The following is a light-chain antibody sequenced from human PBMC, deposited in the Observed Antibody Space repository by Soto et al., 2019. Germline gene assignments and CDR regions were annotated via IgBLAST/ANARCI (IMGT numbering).Light chain of an antibody. CDR1: QGISNY. Sequence: DIQMTQSPSSLSASVGDRVIITCQASQGISNYLAWYQQKPGKVPKLLIYAASTLQSGVPSRFSGSGSGTDFTLTISSLQPEDVATYYCQKYNGAPRAFGQGTKVEI. J-gene: IGKJ1*01. CDR3: QKYNGAPRA. CDR2: AAS. V-gene: IGKV1-27*01.